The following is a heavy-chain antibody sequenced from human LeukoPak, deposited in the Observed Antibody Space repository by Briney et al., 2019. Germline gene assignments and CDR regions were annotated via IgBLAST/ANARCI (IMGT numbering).Heavy chain of an antibody. CDR3: ARDLIAAAATGYFDY. Sequence: ASVRVSCTASGYTFTGYYMHWVRQAPGQGLEWMGWINPNSGGTNYAQKFQGRVTMTRDTSISTAYMELSRLRSDDTAVYYCARDLIAAAATGYFDYWGQGTLVTVSS. D-gene: IGHD6-13*01. CDR1: GYTFTGYY. J-gene: IGHJ4*02. CDR2: INPNSGGT. V-gene: IGHV1-2*02.